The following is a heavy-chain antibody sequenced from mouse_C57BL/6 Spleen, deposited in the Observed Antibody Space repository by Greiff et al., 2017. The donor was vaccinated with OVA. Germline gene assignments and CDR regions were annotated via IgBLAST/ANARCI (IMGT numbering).Heavy chain of an antibody. CDR2: IDPSDSYT. D-gene: IGHD4-1*01. CDR3: ARLGGTSWFAY. V-gene: IGHV1-59*01. CDR1: GYTFTSYW. J-gene: IGHJ3*01. Sequence: QVQLQQPGAELVRPGTSVKLSCKASGYTFTSYWMHWVKQRPGQGLEWIGVIDPSDSYTNYNQKFKGKATLTVDTSSSTAYMQLSSLTSEDSAVYYCARLGGTSWFAYWGQGTLVTVSA.